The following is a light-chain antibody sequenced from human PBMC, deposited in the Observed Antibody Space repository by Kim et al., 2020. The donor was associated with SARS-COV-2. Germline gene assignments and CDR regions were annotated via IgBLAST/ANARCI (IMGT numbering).Light chain of an antibody. Sequence: DIQMTQSPSSLSASVGDRVTITRRASKSISSYLNWYQQKPGKAPKLLIYAASSLQSGVPSRFSGSGSGTDFTLTISRLQPEDFATYYCQQSYSTPLTFGPGTRLEIK. J-gene: IGKJ5*01. CDR2: AAS. CDR1: KSISSY. V-gene: IGKV1-39*01. CDR3: QQSYSTPLT.